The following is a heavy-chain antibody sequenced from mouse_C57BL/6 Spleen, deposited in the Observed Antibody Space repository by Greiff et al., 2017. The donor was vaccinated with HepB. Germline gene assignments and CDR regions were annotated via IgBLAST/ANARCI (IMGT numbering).Heavy chain of an antibody. V-gene: IGHV5-17*01. CDR3: ARPHYYGSSRHAMDY. Sequence: EVMLVESGGGLVKPGASLKLSCAASGFTFSDYGMHWVRQAPEKGLEWVAYISSGSSTIYYADTVKGRFTISRDNAKNTLFLQMTSLRSEDTAMYYCARPHYYGSSRHAMDYWGQGTSVTVSS. D-gene: IGHD1-1*01. CDR1: GFTFSDYG. CDR2: ISSGSSTI. J-gene: IGHJ4*01.